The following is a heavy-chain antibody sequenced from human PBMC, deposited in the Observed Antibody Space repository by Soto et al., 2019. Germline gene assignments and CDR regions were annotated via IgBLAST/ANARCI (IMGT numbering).Heavy chain of an antibody. Sequence: GVLRLSCAASGFTLSSYAMSWVRQAPGKGLEWVSAISGSGNRTFHADSVKGRFTISRDNSKNALYLQMNSLRVEDTAVYYCAKEVTSGSYSHYYYGLDVWGQGTTVTVSS. D-gene: IGHD1-26*01. J-gene: IGHJ6*02. V-gene: IGHV3-23*01. CDR2: ISGSGNRT. CDR1: GFTLSSYA. CDR3: AKEVTSGSYSHYYYGLDV.